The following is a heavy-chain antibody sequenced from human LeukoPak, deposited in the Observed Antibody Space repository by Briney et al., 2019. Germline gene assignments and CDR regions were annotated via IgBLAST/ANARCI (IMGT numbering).Heavy chain of an antibody. J-gene: IGHJ6*02. D-gene: IGHD6-6*01. CDR1: GFTFSSYS. CDR2: ISSSSSYI. Sequence: GGSLRLSCAASGFTFSSYSMNWVRQAPGKGLEWVSSISSSSSYIYYADSVKGRFTISRDNAKNSLYLQMNSLRAEDTAAYYCAGRAARRGADYYYGMDVWGQGTTVTVSS. CDR3: AGRAARRGADYYYGMDV. V-gene: IGHV3-21*01.